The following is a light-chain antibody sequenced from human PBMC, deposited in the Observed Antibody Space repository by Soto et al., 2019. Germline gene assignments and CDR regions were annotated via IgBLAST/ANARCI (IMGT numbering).Light chain of an antibody. CDR3: QQANRFPLT. CDR2: GAS. Sequence: DIQMTQSPSSVSASVGDRVTITCRASQGISRSLAWYQQKPGKAPKVLIYGASNLQSGVPSRFSGSGSGTDFTLTISSQQPEDFATYYCQQANRFPLTFGPGTKVDIK. J-gene: IGKJ3*01. CDR1: QGISRS. V-gene: IGKV1-12*01.